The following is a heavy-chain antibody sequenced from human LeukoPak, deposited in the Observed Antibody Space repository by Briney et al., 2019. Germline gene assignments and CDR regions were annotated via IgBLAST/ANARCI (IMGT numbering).Heavy chain of an antibody. CDR1: GYTFTSYA. V-gene: IGHV1-3*01. Sequence: ASVNVSCKASGYTFTSYAIHWVRQAPGQRLEWMGWISDGNGNTKYSQNFQGRVTFISNTSATTAFMELSSLRSEDAAVYYCARDSGSGSNDYWGQGTLVTVSS. CDR3: ARDSGSGSNDY. CDR2: ISDGNGNT. D-gene: IGHD1-26*01. J-gene: IGHJ4*02.